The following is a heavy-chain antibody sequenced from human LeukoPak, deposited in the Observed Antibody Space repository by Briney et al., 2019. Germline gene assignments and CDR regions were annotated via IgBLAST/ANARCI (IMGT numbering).Heavy chain of an antibody. V-gene: IGHV3-7*01. Sequence: GGSLRLSCAASGFTFSSYWMSWVRQAPGKGLEWVANIKQDGSNKYYADSVKGRLTISRDNSKNTLYLQMNSLRAEDTAVYYCASDLVVVPAAIHSGPRYVDYWGQGTLFTVSS. CDR1: GFTFSSYW. D-gene: IGHD2-2*01. CDR2: IKQDGSNK. CDR3: ASDLVVVPAAIHSGPRYVDY. J-gene: IGHJ4*02.